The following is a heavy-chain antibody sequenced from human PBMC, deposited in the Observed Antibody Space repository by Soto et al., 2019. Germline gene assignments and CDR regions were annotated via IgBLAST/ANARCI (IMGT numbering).Heavy chain of an antibody. V-gene: IGHV3-23*01. CDR1: GFTFSSYI. D-gene: IGHD3-10*01. CDR3: ARAGGYYGSGTKPGAGWYFDL. J-gene: IGHJ2*01. CDR2: ISSGGGDT. Sequence: TGGSLRLSCAVSGFTFSSYIMTWVRQAPGKGPEWVSVISSGGGDTGYADSVKGRFTISRDNAKNSLYLQMNSLRAEDTALYHCARAGGYYGSGTKPGAGWYFDLWGRGTLVTVSS.